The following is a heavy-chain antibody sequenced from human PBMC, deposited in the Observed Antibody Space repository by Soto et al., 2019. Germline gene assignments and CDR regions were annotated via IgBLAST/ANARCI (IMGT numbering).Heavy chain of an antibody. CDR3: ARARLRYFDWLSLYFDY. CDR1: GGSISSGGYS. V-gene: IGHV4-30-2*01. J-gene: IGHJ4*02. D-gene: IGHD3-9*01. CDR2: IYHSGST. Sequence: SETLSLTCAVSGGSISSGGYSWSWIRQPPGKGLEWIGYIYHSGSTYYNPSLKSRVTISVDRSKNQFSLKLSSVTAADTAVYYCARARLRYFDWLSLYFDYWGQGTLVT.